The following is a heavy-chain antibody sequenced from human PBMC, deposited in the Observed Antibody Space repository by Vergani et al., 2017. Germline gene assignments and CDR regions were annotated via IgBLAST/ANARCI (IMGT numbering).Heavy chain of an antibody. Sequence: QVQLVQSGAEVKKPGSSVKVSCKASGGTFSSYAISWVRQAPGQGLEWRGGIIPIFGTANYAQKCQGRVTITADESTSTAYMELSSLRSEDTAVYYCARDLSGYCSSTSCYSFDYWGQGTLVTVSS. CDR2: IIPIFGTA. CDR1: GGTFSSYA. D-gene: IGHD2-2*01. CDR3: ARDLSGYCSSTSCYSFDY. J-gene: IGHJ4*02. V-gene: IGHV1-69*01.